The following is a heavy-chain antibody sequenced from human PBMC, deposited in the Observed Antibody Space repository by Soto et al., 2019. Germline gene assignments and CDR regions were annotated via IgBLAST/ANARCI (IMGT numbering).Heavy chain of an antibody. CDR3: ATPGIALAA. J-gene: IGHJ5*02. Sequence: PGGSLRLSSAASGFTLSNSAMSWVRQAPGKGLEWVSAISGSGGSTYYADSVKGRFTISRDNSKSALYLQMNSLRAEDTAIYYCATPGIALAAWGQGTLVTVSS. D-gene: IGHD6-19*01. V-gene: IGHV3-23*01. CDR1: GFTLSNSA. CDR2: ISGSGGST.